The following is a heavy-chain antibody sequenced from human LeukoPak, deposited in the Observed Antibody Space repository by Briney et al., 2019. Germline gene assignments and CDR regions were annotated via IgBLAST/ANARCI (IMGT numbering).Heavy chain of an antibody. Sequence: SETLSLTCTVSGGSISSSYWSWIRQPPGKGLEWIGYIYHSGDTSSNPSLKSRVTISMDTSKNQFSLKLSSVAAADTAVYYCARHNFARPFDYWGQGTLVTVSS. CDR3: ARHNFARPFDY. CDR2: IYHSGDT. CDR1: GGSISSSY. J-gene: IGHJ4*02. V-gene: IGHV4-59*08. D-gene: IGHD6-6*01.